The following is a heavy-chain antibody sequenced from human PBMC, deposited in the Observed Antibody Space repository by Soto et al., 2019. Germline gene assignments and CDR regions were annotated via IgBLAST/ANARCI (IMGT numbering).Heavy chain of an antibody. V-gene: IGHV3-23*01. CDR1: GFTFGSYA. J-gene: IGHJ4*02. Sequence: EVQLLESGGGLVQPGGSLRLSCAASGFTFGSYAMSWVRQAPGKGLEWVSLISGTGDSSEYENCVKGRFTISRDYSKTTVCLQMNNLRAEDTAVYFCAKDNGNYGSGSVSHWGQGTLVTVSS. CDR3: AKDNGNYGSGSVSH. D-gene: IGHD3-10*01. CDR2: ISGTGDSS.